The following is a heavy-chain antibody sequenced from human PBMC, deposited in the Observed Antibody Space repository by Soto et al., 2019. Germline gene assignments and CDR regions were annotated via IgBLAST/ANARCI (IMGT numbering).Heavy chain of an antibody. CDR1: GGSISSYY. V-gene: IGHV4-59*08. Sequence: SETLSLTCTVSGGSISSYYWSWIRQPPGKGLEWIGYIYYSGSTNYNPSLKSRVTISVDTSKNQFSLKLSSVTAADTAVYYCARLYTDYGDYGNWFDPWGQGTLVTVPQ. D-gene: IGHD4-17*01. J-gene: IGHJ5*02. CDR3: ARLYTDYGDYGNWFDP. CDR2: IYYSGST.